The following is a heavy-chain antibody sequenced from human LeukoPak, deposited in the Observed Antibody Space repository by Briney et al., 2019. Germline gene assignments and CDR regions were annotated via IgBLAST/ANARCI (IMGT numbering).Heavy chain of an antibody. D-gene: IGHD3-3*01. CDR2: IYYSGST. V-gene: IGHV4-31*03. CDR3: ARGRFTIFGVVIHTLKGKDRNWFDP. Sequence: SETLSLTCTVSGGSIGSGGYYWSWIRQHPGKGLEWIGYIYYSGSTNYNPSLKSRVTISVDTSKNQFSLKLSSVTAADTAVYYCARGRFTIFGVVIHTLKGKDRNWFDPWGQGTLVTVSS. CDR1: GGSIGSGGYY. J-gene: IGHJ5*02.